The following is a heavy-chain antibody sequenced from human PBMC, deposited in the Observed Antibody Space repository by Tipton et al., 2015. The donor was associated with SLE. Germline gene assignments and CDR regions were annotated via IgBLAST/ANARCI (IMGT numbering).Heavy chain of an antibody. D-gene: IGHD6-6*01. V-gene: IGHV4-34*11. J-gene: IGHJ4*02. CDR2: IYYSGST. CDR3: AREGRREQLALDY. CDR1: GGSVSGHY. Sequence: TLSLTCAVYGGSVSGHYWSWIRQPPGKGLEWIGSIYYSGSTYYNPSLKSRVTISVDTSKNQFSLKLSSVTAADTAVYYCAREGRREQLALDYWGQGTLVTVSS.